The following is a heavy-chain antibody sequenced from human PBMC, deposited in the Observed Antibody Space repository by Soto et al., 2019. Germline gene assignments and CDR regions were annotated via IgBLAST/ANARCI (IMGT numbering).Heavy chain of an antibody. D-gene: IGHD3-3*01. Sequence: GGSLRLSCAASGFTFSSYAMHWVRQAPGKGLEWVAVISYDGSNKYYADSVKGRFTISRDNSKNTLYLQMNSLRAEDTAVYYCAKEIFGVEPEYYFDYWGQGTLVTVSS. CDR1: GFTFSSYA. CDR3: AKEIFGVEPEYYFDY. CDR2: ISYDGSNK. V-gene: IGHV3-30-3*01. J-gene: IGHJ4*02.